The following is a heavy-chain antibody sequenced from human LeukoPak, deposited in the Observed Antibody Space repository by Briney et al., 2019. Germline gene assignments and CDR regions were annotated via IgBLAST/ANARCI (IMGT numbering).Heavy chain of an antibody. V-gene: IGHV3-23*01. J-gene: IGHJ4*02. CDR2: LSFSGLTT. D-gene: IGHD6-19*01. Sequence: GSLRLSCAASGFTFINYAMNRVRQAPGKGLEWVSALSFSGLTTYYADSVRGRFTISRDNSKSTLYLQMNSLRAEDTALYYCARPTSGWYAGGFDYWGQGILVTVSS. CDR1: GFTFINYA. CDR3: ARPTSGWYAGGFDY.